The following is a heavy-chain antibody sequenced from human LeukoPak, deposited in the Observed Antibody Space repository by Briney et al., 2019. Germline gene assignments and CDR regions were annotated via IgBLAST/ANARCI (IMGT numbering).Heavy chain of an antibody. J-gene: IGHJ4*02. CDR1: GGTFSSYA. CDR2: IIPIFGTA. Sequence: ASVKVSCKASGGTFSSYAISWVRQAPGQGLEWMGGIIPIFGTANYAQEFQGRVTITADESTSTAYMELSSLRSEDTAVYYCARGQDYYDSSGYQYPLPFDYWGQGTLVTVSS. V-gene: IGHV1-69*13. CDR3: ARGQDYYDSSGYQYPLPFDY. D-gene: IGHD3-22*01.